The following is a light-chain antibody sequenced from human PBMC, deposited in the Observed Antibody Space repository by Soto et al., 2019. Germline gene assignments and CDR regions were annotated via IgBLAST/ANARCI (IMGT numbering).Light chain of an antibody. CDR2: GAS. Sequence: PGERVTLSCRASQSVGSYYLTWYQQKPGQAPRLVIYGASTRATGIPARLSGGGSGTDFTLTISSLQPEDFPVYYCQQYNNWWTFGQGTKVDIK. CDR3: QQYNNWWT. J-gene: IGKJ1*01. V-gene: IGKV3D-7*01. CDR1: QSVGSYY.